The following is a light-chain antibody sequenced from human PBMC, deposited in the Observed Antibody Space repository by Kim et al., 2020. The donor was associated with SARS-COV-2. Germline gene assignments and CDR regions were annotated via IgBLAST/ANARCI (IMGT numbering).Light chain of an antibody. J-gene: IGKJ5*01. CDR3: QQYNNWPPLVT. V-gene: IGKV3-15*01. Sequence: IVMTQSPATLSVSTGERATLFCRASQSVSSNLAWYQQRPGQAPRLLIYGASTRATGIPARFSGSGSGTEFTLTISSLQSEDFAVYYCQQYNNWPPLVTFGQGTRLEIK. CDR2: GAS. CDR1: QSVSSN.